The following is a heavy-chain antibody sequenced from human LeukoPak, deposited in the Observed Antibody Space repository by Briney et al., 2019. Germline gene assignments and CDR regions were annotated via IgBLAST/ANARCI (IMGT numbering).Heavy chain of an antibody. V-gene: IGHV3-21*01. CDR1: GFTFSSYN. CDR3: ARDVLIAADGVIRLDAFDI. Sequence: GGSLRLSCAASGFTFSSYNMNWVRQTPGKGLEWVSSISSSSSFIYYADSVKGRFTISRDNAKNSLYLQMNSLRAEDTAVYYFARDVLIAADGVIRLDAFDIWGQGTVVTVSS. J-gene: IGHJ3*02. D-gene: IGHD6-13*01. CDR2: ISSSSSFI.